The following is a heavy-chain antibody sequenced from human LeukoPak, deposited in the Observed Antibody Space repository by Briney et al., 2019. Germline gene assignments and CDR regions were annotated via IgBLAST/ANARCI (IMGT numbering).Heavy chain of an antibody. CDR2: IYYSGST. Sequence: SETLSLTCTVSGGSISSSSYYWGWLRLPPGKGLEWIGSIYYSGSTYYNPSLKSRVTISVDTSKNQFSLKLSSVTAADTAVYYCARDRRFLEWLLGGWFDPWGQGTLVTVSS. CDR3: ARDRRFLEWLLGGWFDP. CDR1: GGSISSSSYY. V-gene: IGHV4-39*07. D-gene: IGHD3-3*01. J-gene: IGHJ5*02.